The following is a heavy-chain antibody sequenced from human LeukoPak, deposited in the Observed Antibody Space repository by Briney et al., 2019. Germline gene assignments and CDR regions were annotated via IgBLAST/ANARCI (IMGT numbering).Heavy chain of an antibody. J-gene: IGHJ4*02. D-gene: IGHD4-17*01. CDR3: AKDWDYGDSHFDY. V-gene: IGHV3-30*18. CDR1: GFTFSSYG. Sequence: GRSLRLSCAASGFTFSSYGVHWVRQAPGKGLEWVAVISYDGSNKYYADSVKGRFTISRDNSKNTLYLQMNSLRAEDTAVYYCAKDWDYGDSHFDYWGQGTLVTVSS. CDR2: ISYDGSNK.